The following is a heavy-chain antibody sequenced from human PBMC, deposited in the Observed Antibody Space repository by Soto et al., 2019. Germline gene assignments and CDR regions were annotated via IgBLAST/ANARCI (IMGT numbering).Heavy chain of an antibody. CDR3: AKESRGWYPMKNGFYP. V-gene: IGHV3-23*01. J-gene: IGHJ5*02. CDR2: VSGSGGST. D-gene: IGHD6-19*01. CDR1: GFTFSSYA. Sequence: GGSLRLSCAASGFTFSSYAMSWVRQAPGKGLEWVSGVSGSGGSTYYADSAKGRFTISRDNSKNTLYLQMNSLRAEDTAVYFWAKESRGWYPMKNGFYPWGQGTLVTVS.